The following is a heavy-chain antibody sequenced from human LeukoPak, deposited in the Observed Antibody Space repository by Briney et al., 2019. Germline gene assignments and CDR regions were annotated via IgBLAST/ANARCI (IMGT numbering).Heavy chain of an antibody. CDR3: ARGRDKVGATYHFDY. V-gene: IGHV4-59*01. Sequence: SETLSLTCAVYGGSFSGYYWSWIRQPPGKGLEWIGYIYYSGSTNYNPSLKSRVTISVDTSKNQFSLKLSSVTAADTAVYYCARGRDKVGATYHFDYWGQGTLVTVSS. J-gene: IGHJ4*02. CDR2: IYYSGST. CDR1: GGSFSGYY. D-gene: IGHD1-26*01.